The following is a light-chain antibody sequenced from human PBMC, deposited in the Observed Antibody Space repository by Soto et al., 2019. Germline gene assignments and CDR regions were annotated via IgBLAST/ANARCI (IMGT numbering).Light chain of an antibody. CDR2: GAS. CDR1: QSVTSSN. V-gene: IGKV3-20*01. CDR3: QHYGASQYT. J-gene: IGKJ2*01. Sequence: IVLTQPPGTLSLSPGETVTLSCRASQSVTSSNLAWYQQKPGQAPRLLIYGASYRATGIADKFTGGGSGADFSLTISRLEPEDFAVYFCQHYGASQYTFGQGTKLEIK.